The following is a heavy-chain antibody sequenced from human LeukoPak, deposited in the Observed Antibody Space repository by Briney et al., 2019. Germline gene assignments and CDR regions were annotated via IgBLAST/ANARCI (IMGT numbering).Heavy chain of an antibody. V-gene: IGHV1-2*02. Sequence: GASVKLSCKASGYTFTGYYMHLVRQAPGPGLEWMGWINPNSGGTNYAQKFQGRVTMTRDTSISTAYMELSRLRSDDTAVYYCARGYDSSGGLGYWGQGTLVTVSS. CDR3: ARGYDSSGGLGY. J-gene: IGHJ4*02. CDR1: GYTFTGYY. D-gene: IGHD3-22*01. CDR2: INPNSGGT.